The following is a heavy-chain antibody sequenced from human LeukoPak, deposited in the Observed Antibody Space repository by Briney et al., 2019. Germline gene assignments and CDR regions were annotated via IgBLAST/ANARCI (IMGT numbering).Heavy chain of an antibody. V-gene: IGHV4-59*01. J-gene: IGHJ2*01. Sequence: SETLSLTCTVSGGSISSYYWSWIRQPPGKGLEWIGYIYYSGSTNYNPSLKSRVTISVDTSKNQFSLKLSSVTAADTAVYYCARGYYDSSGYYSDWYFDLWGRGTLVTVSS. CDR1: GGSISSYY. CDR3: ARGYYDSSGYYSDWYFDL. D-gene: IGHD3-22*01. CDR2: IYYSGST.